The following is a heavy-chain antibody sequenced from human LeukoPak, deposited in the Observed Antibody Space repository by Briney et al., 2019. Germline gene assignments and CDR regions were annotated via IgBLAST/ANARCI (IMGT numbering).Heavy chain of an antibody. D-gene: IGHD3-22*01. Sequence: PGGSLRLSCAASGFTFSSYDMHWVRQATGKGLEWVSAIGTAGDTYYPGSVKGRFTISRENAKNSLYFQMNSLRAGDTAVYYCARELHYYDSSGYYPNDAFDIWGQGTMVTVSS. CDR1: GFTFSSYD. CDR2: IGTAGDT. CDR3: ARELHYYDSSGYYPNDAFDI. V-gene: IGHV3-13*01. J-gene: IGHJ3*02.